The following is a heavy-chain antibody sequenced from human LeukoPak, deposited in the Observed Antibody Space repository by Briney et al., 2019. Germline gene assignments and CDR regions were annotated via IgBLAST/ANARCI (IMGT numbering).Heavy chain of an antibody. Sequence: SETLSLTCTVSGGSISSSSYFWGWIRQPPGKGLEWIGSIYYSGSTYYNPSLKSRVTISVDMSKNQFSMKVSSVTAADTAVYYCASALWFGELELDPWGQGTLVTVSS. CDR3: ASALWFGELELDP. CDR1: GGSISSSSYF. D-gene: IGHD3-10*01. V-gene: IGHV4-39*01. J-gene: IGHJ5*02. CDR2: IYYSGST.